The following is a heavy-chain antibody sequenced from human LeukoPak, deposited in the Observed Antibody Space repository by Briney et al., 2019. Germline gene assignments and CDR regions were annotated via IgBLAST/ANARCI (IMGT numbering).Heavy chain of an antibody. V-gene: IGHV3-23*01. Sequence: GGSPRLSCAASGFTFTNYAMSWVRQAPGKGLEWVSSISNIGGGTYYADSVKSRFTISRDNSKNTLYLQMNSLRAEDTAEYYCAKGGDAGAFDIWGQGTMVTVSS. CDR1: GFTFTNYA. CDR2: ISNIGGGT. D-gene: IGHD3-3*01. CDR3: AKGGDAGAFDI. J-gene: IGHJ3*02.